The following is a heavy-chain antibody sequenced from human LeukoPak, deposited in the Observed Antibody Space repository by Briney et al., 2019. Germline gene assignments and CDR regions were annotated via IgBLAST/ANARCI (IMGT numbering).Heavy chain of an antibody. CDR1: GGSISNGDHY. D-gene: IGHD5-18*01. Sequence: TSETLSLTCIVSGGSISNGDHYWSWVRQPPGKGLEWIGFIYYTGTTSYNPSLKSRVTISVDTSKNQFSLRLTSVTAADTALYYCAIQSKGYTYGYNYWGQGTLVTVSS. CDR3: AIQSKGYTYGYNY. V-gene: IGHV4-30-4*01. CDR2: IYYTGTT. J-gene: IGHJ4*02.